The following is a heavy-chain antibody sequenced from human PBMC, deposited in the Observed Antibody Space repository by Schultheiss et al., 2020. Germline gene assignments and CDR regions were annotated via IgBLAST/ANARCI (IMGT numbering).Heavy chain of an antibody. CDR1: GYSISSGYY. CDR2: IYHSGST. D-gene: IGHD2-15*01. Sequence: SETLSLTCAVSGYSISSGYYWGWIRQPPGKGLEWIGSIYHSGSTYYNPSLKSRVTISVDTSKNQFSLKLSSVTAADTAVYYCARDGGLRKYDYWGQGTLVTVSS. CDR3: ARDGGLRKYDY. J-gene: IGHJ4*02. V-gene: IGHV4-38-2*02.